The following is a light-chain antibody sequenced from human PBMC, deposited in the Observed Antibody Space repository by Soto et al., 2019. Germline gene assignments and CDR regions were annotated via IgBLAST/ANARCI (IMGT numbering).Light chain of an antibody. Sequence: EVVLTQSPGTLSLSPGERATLSCRASQSVSNNYFAWYQQKPGQAPWLLFFGSSDRATGIPDRFSGSGSGTDFTLTISRLEPEDFAVYYCQQYGSSPPYTFGQGTKLEIK. CDR3: QQYGSSPPYT. J-gene: IGKJ2*01. CDR2: GSS. V-gene: IGKV3-20*01. CDR1: QSVSNNY.